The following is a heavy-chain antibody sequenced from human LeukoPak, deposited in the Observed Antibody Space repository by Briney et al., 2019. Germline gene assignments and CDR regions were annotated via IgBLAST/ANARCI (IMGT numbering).Heavy chain of an antibody. CDR3: AKGKRGWNYRGDYYYYYMDV. V-gene: IGHV3-23*01. CDR1: GFTFSSYA. J-gene: IGHJ6*03. Sequence: AGGSLRLSCAASGFTFSSYAMNWVRQAPGKGLEWVSGISNSGGSTYYADSVKGRFTISRDNSKNTLYLQMNSLRAEDTAVYYCAKGKRGWNYRGDYYYYYMDVWGKGTTVTVSS. CDR2: ISNSGGST. D-gene: IGHD1-7*01.